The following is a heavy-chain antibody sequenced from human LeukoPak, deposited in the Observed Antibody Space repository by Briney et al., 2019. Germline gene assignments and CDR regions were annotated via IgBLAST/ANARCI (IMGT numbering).Heavy chain of an antibody. D-gene: IGHD5-24*01. CDR3: ARVEGAGYSRD. Sequence: ASVKVSCKASGYTFTSYYMHWVRQAPGQGREWMGIINPSGGSTSYAQKFQGRVTMTRDTSTSTVYMALSSLRSEDTAVYYCARVEGAGYSRDWGQGTLVTVSS. CDR2: INPSGGST. CDR1: GYTFTSYY. J-gene: IGHJ4*02. V-gene: IGHV1-46*01.